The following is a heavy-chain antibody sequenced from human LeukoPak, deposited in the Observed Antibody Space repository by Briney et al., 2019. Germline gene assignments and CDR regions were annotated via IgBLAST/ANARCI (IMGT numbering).Heavy chain of an antibody. CDR1: GFTFSSYS. Sequence: GGSLRLSCAASGFTFSSYSMNWVRQAPGKGLEWVSYISSSSSTIYYADSVKGRFTISRDNSKNTLYLQMNSLRAEDTAVYYCANIVGARRTDYWGQGTLVTVSS. D-gene: IGHD1-26*01. CDR3: ANIVGARRTDY. CDR2: ISSSSSTI. J-gene: IGHJ4*02. V-gene: IGHV3-48*01.